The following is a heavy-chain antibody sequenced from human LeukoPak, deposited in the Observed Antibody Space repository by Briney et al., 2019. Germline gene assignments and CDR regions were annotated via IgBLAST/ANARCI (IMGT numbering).Heavy chain of an antibody. D-gene: IGHD2/OR15-2a*01. V-gene: IGHV3-23*01. J-gene: IGHJ3*02. CDR1: GFSFNNYA. CDR3: TKAGPDTYAFDI. CDR2: LSGSGLSP. Sequence: PGGSLRLSCAGSGFSFNNYAMYWVRQAPGKGLEWVSALSGSGLSPYYADSVKGRFSISRDISKNTLYLQMNSLRAEDTAVYYCTKAGPDTYAFDIWGQGTMVTVSS.